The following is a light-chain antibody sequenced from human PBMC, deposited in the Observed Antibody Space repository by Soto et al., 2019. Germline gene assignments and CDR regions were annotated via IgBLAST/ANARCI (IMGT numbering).Light chain of an antibody. Sequence: QSVLTQPRSVSGSPGQSVTISCTGTSSDVGGYNYVSWYQQHPGKAPKLMIYDVSKRPSGVPDRFSGSKSGNTASLTISGLQADDEADYYCCSYAGRYICVFGTGTKVTVL. CDR1: SSDVGGYNY. CDR3: CSYAGRYICV. V-gene: IGLV2-11*01. J-gene: IGLJ1*01. CDR2: DVS.